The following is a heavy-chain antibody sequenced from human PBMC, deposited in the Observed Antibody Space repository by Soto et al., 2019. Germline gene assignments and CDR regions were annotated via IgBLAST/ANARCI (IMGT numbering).Heavy chain of an antibody. Sequence: QVQLQESGPGLVKPSQTLSLTCTVSGASIRSGDYYWTWIRQQPGKGLEWIGEINDRGPINYNPYLKSRVSMSVDTSKSQDSLNLRSVTAEDTAVYYCARESHDIVTAPPCVCYGDLWSRGTLFP. D-gene: IGHD3-9*01. CDR3: ARESHDIVTAPPCVCYGDL. V-gene: IGHV4-31*03. CDR2: INDRGPI. J-gene: IGHJ2*01. CDR1: GASIRSGDYY.